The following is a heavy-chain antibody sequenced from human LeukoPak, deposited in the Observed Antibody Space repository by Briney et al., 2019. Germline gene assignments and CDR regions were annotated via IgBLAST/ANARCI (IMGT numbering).Heavy chain of an antibody. J-gene: IGHJ4*02. CDR1: DFSFTTYT. V-gene: IGHV3-23*01. D-gene: IGHD1-26*01. Sequence: PGGSLRLSCAASDFSFTTYTMSWVRQAPGKGLEWVSSISGGDPTTYYADSVKGRFTISRDNSKNTLYLQMNSLRTEDTAVYYCTKDISIVGATAFDYWGQGTLVTVSS. CDR3: TKDISIVGATAFDY. CDR2: ISGGDPTT.